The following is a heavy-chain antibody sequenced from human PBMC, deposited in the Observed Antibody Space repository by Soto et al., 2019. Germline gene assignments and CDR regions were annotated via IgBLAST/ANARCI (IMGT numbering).Heavy chain of an antibody. Sequence: GGSLRLSCAASGFTFSSYGMHWVRKAPGKGLEWVAVISYDGSNKYYADSVKGRFTISRDNSENTLYLQMNSLRAEDTAVYYCAKSRSGYSSPMDVWGKGTTVTVS. CDR3: AKSRSGYSSPMDV. CDR2: ISYDGSNK. D-gene: IGHD6-19*01. V-gene: IGHV3-30*18. CDR1: GFTFSSYG. J-gene: IGHJ6*03.